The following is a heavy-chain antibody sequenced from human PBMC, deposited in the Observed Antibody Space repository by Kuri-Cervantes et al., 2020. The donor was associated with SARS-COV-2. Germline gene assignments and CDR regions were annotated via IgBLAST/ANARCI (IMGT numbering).Heavy chain of an antibody. CDR1: GYTFTSYG. D-gene: IGHD6-19*01. J-gene: IGHJ4*02. CDR2: ISAYNGNK. Sequence: ASVKVSCKASGYTFTSYGISWVRQAPGQGLEWMGWISAYNGNKNYAQKVQDRVTLTTDTSTSTAYMELRSLRSDDTAVYYCARGPQEAGAGPSQDGFDYWGQGTLVTVSS. V-gene: IGHV1-18*01. CDR3: ARGPQEAGAGPSQDGFDY.